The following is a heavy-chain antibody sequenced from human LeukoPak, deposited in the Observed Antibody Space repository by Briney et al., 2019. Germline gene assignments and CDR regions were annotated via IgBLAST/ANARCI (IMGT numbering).Heavy chain of an antibody. J-gene: IGHJ6*02. CDR2: ISSSSSTI. Sequence: GGSLRLSCAASGFSVNNNYMSWVRQAPGKGLEWVSYISSSSSTIYYADSVKGRFTISRDNAKNSLYLQMNSLRAEDTAVYYCARQLLWFGELLSSTYYYYGMDVWGQGTTVTVSS. D-gene: IGHD3-10*01. CDR3: ARQLLWFGELLSSTYYYYGMDV. CDR1: GFSVNNNY. V-gene: IGHV3-11*04.